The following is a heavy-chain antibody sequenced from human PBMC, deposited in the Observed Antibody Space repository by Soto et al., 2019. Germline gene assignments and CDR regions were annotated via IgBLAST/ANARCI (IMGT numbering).Heavy chain of an antibody. Sequence: GGSLRLSCAASGFTFSTYAMTWVRLLPGKGLEWVSTVTGSGRTFYIDSVRGRFTISRDNSKSTLHLQMNSLRAEDSATYYCAKHRDCSASICPTGHWLDSWGQGTLVTVSS. V-gene: IGHV3-23*01. J-gene: IGHJ5*01. CDR1: GFTFSTYA. CDR2: VTGSGRT. CDR3: AKHRDCSASICPTGHWLDS. D-gene: IGHD2-15*01.